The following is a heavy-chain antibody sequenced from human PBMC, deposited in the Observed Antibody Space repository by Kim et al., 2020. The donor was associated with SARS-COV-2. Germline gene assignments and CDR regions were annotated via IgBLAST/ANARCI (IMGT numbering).Heavy chain of an antibody. J-gene: IGHJ3*02. Sequence: SETLSLTCTVSGGSISSGGYYWSWIRQHPGKGLEWIGYIYYSGSTYYNPSLKSRVTISVDTSKNQFSLKLSSVTAADTAVYYCARGAMIVVVITTSADAFDIWGQGTMVTVSS. D-gene: IGHD3-22*01. V-gene: IGHV4-31*03. CDR2: IYYSGST. CDR3: ARGAMIVVVITTSADAFDI. CDR1: GGSISSGGYY.